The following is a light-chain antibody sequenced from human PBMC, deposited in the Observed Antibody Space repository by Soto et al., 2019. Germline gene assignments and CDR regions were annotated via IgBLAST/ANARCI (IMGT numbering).Light chain of an antibody. CDR1: QDIGSW. J-gene: IGKJ4*01. Sequence: DIQMTQSPSSVSASVGDRVTITCRASQDIGSWLGWYQQKPGKAPKLLIYDTSTLQRGVPSRFSGSGSGTHFPLTISSLQPEDFAAYFCQQAYSFPLTFGGGTKVQI. V-gene: IGKV1-12*01. CDR3: QQAYSFPLT. CDR2: DTS.